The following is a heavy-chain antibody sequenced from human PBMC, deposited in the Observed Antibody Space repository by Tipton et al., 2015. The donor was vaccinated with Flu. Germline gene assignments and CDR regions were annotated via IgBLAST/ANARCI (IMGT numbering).Heavy chain of an antibody. D-gene: IGHD6-25*01. CDR1: GYTFTSYD. Sequence: QLVQSGAEVKKPGASVKVSCKASGYTFTSYDINWVRQATGQGLEWMGWMNPNSGNTGYAQKFQGRVTMTRNTSISTAYMELSSLRSGAPAVFYWAGPANGGCPAGPWGQGPLVTVSS. CDR2: MNPNSGNT. V-gene: IGHV1-8*01. CDR3: AGPANGGCPAGP. J-gene: IGHJ5*02.